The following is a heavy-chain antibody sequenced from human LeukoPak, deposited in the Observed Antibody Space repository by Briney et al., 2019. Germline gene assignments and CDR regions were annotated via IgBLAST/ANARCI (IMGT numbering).Heavy chain of an antibody. Sequence: PGGSLRLSCAASGFTVSSNYMSWVRQAPGKGLEWVSGINWNGGITGYADSVKGRFTISRDNAKNSLYLQMNSLRAEDTALYYCARDFVGYRSGGSCYHLAFDIWGQGTMVTVSS. CDR3: ARDFVGYRSGGSCYHLAFDI. CDR2: INWNGGIT. J-gene: IGHJ3*02. CDR1: GFTVSSNY. V-gene: IGHV3-20*04. D-gene: IGHD2-15*01.